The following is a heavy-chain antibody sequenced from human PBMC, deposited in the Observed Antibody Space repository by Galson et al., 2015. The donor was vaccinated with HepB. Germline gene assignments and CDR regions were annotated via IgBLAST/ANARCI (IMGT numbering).Heavy chain of an antibody. J-gene: IGHJ4*02. D-gene: IGHD2-2*01. V-gene: IGHV3-21*01. CDR1: GFTFSSYS. CDR3: ARDGLNDPPNDIVVVPAANGFDY. Sequence: SLRLSCAASGFTFSSYSMNWVRQAPGKGLEWVSSISSSSSYIYYADSVKGRFTISRDNAKNSLYLQMNSLRAEDTAVYYCARDGLNDPPNDIVVVPAANGFDYWGQGTLVTVSS. CDR2: ISSSSSYI.